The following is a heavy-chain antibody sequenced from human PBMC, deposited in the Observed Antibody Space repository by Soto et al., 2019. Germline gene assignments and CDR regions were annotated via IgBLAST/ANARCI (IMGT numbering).Heavy chain of an antibody. J-gene: IGHJ4*02. V-gene: IGHV3-23*01. CDR3: AKNWGGIPRGYFDF. D-gene: IGHD3-16*01. Sequence: EVQLLESGGGLVQPGGSLRLSCAASGFTFNTYAMRWVRQAPGKGLEWVSGISGSGLTPYYADSVKGRFTISRDNSQNMVYLKITSLRAEDAAIYYCAKNWGGIPRGYFDFWRLGTLVTVSS. CDR1: GFTFNTYA. CDR2: ISGSGLTP.